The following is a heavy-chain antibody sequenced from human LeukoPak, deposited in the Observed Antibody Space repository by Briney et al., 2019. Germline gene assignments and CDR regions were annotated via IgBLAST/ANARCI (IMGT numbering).Heavy chain of an antibody. Sequence: PGGSLRLSCAASGFTFSSYAMHWVRQAPGKGLEWVAVISYDGSNKYYADSVKGRFTISRDNSKNTLYLQMNSLRAEDTAVYYCARGPHHADYYYYGMDVRGQGTTVTVSS. CDR1: GFTFSSYA. V-gene: IGHV3-30-3*01. J-gene: IGHJ6*02. CDR2: ISYDGSNK. CDR3: ARGPHHADYYYYGMDV.